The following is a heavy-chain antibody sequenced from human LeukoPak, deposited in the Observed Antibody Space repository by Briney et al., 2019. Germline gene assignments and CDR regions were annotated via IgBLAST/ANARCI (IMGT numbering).Heavy chain of an antibody. V-gene: IGHV3-7*01. CDR3: ARDLAYSRLDY. J-gene: IGHJ4*02. D-gene: IGHD5-18*01. CDR2: INPDGNKK. CDR1: GLTFSSSW. Sequence: GGSLRLSCAVSGLTFSSSWMDWVRQAPGKGLEWVASINPDGNKKYSADSVKGRFTISRDNAENSLYLQMNSLRVEDTAFYYCARDLAYSRLDYWGQGMLATVSS.